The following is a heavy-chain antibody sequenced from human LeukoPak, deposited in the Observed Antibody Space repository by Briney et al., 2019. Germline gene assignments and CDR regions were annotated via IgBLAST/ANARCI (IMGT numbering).Heavy chain of an antibody. V-gene: IGHV3-7*01. CDR3: ARDLAYSRLDY. J-gene: IGHJ4*02. D-gene: IGHD5-18*01. CDR2: INPDGNKK. CDR1: GLTFSSSW. Sequence: GGSLRLSCAVSGLTFSSSWMDWVRQAPGKGLEWVASINPDGNKKYSADSVKGRFTISRDNAENSLYLQMNSLRVEDTAFYYCARDLAYSRLDYWGQGMLATVSS.